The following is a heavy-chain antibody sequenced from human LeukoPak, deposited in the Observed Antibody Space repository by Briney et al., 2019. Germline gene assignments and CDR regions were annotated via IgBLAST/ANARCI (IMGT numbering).Heavy chain of an antibody. CDR2: MYISGNT. V-gene: IGHV4-39*01. J-gene: IGHJ4*02. D-gene: IGHD3-10*01. Sequence: SETLSLTCTVSSGSFTSTTYYWGWIRQPPGKGLEWIGSMYISGNTYYNPSLKSRVTISVDTSKNQFSLKLSSVTAADTAVYFCARGYYASGIYLFDYWGQGTLVTVSS. CDR1: SGSFTSTTYY. CDR3: ARGYYASGIYLFDY.